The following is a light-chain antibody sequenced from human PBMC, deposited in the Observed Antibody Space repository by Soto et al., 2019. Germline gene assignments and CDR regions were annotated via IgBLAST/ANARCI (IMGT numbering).Light chain of an antibody. CDR2: EGS. J-gene: IGLJ3*02. CDR3: CSYAGSRV. V-gene: IGLV2-23*01. Sequence: QSALTQPASVSGSPGQSITLSCTGTSSDVGSYNLVSWYQQHPGKAPKLMIYEGSKRPSGVSNRFSGSKSGNTASLTISGLQAEDEADYYCCSYAGSRVFGGGTKL. CDR1: SSDVGSYNL.